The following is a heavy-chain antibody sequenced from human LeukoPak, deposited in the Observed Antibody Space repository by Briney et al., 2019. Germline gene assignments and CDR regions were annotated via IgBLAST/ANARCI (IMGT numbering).Heavy chain of an antibody. CDR2: IYHSGST. J-gene: IGHJ4*02. CDR3: ARGVYSYGYPYFDY. CDR1: GYSISSGYY. V-gene: IGHV4-38-2*02. D-gene: IGHD5-18*01. Sequence: SETLSLTCTVSGYSISSGYYWGWIRQPPGKGLEWIGSIYHSGSTYYNPSLKSRVTISVDTSKNQFSLKLSSVTAADTAVYYCARGVYSYGYPYFDYWGQGTLVTVSS.